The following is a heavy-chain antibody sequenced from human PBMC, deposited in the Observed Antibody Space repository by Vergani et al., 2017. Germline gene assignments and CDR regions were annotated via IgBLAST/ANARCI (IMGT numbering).Heavy chain of an antibody. V-gene: IGHV4-39*01. J-gene: IGHJ4*02. CDR3: ASVDYGGSIDY. Sequence: QLQLPESGPGLVKPSETLSLTCTVSGGSISSSSYYWGWIRQPPGKGLEWIGSIYYSGSTYYNPSLKSRVTISVDTSKNQFSLTLSSVTAADTAVYYCASVDYGGSIDYWGQGTLVTVSS. CDR2: IYYSGST. CDR1: GGSISSSSYY. D-gene: IGHD4-23*01.